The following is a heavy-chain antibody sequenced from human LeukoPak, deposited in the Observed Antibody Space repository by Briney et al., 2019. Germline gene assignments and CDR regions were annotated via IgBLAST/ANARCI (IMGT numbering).Heavy chain of an antibody. J-gene: IGHJ4*02. D-gene: IGHD3-22*01. CDR3: ARESSSGFDY. CDR1: GFTFSSYA. Sequence: GGSLRLSCAASGFTFSSYAMDWVRQAPGKGLEWVANIKQDGSEKYYVDSVKGRFTISRDNAKNSLYLQMNTLRAEDTAVYYCARESSSGFDYWGQGTLATVSS. CDR2: IKQDGSEK. V-gene: IGHV3-7*01.